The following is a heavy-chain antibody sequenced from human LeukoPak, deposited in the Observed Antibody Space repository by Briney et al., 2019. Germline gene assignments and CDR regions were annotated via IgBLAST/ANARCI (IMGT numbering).Heavy chain of an antibody. V-gene: IGHV1-2*02. D-gene: IGHD3-10*01. CDR3: ASDPYYYASGSYVDY. CDR1: GYTFTGYY. CDR2: INPNSGGT. Sequence: GASVKVSCKGSGYTFTGYYIHWLRQAPGQGLEWMGWINPNSGGTNFAQKFQGRVTMTRDTSISTAYMELSRLRSDDTAVYSCASDPYYYASGSYVDYWGQGTLVTVSS. J-gene: IGHJ4*02.